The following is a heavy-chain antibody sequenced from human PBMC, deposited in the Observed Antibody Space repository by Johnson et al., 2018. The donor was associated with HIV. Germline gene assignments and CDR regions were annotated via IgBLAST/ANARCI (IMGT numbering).Heavy chain of an antibody. CDR3: ARDRVGATAFDM. D-gene: IGHD1-26*01. J-gene: IGHJ3*02. V-gene: IGHV3-9*01. CDR1: GFTFNTYA. CDR2: IRWNGVSV. Sequence: EVQLVESGGGVVQPGRSLRLSCTASGFTFNTYAMHWVRQVPGKGLEWVSRIRWNGVSVAYADSVKGRFTISRDNAKNSLYLQMNSLRAEDTAVYYCARDRVGATAFDMWGQGTMVTVSS.